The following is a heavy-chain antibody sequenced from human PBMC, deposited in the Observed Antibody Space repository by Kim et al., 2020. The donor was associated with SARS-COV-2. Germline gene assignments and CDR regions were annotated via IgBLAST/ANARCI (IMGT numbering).Heavy chain of an antibody. CDR1: GGSISSSSYY. D-gene: IGHD3-3*01. J-gene: IGHJ5*02. Sequence: SETLSLTCTVSGGSISSSSYYWGWIRQPPGKGLEWIGSIYYSGSTYYNPSLKSRVTISVDTSKNQFSLKLSSVTAADTAVYYCARHWTIFGVVTHNNWFDPWGQGTLVTVSS. CDR3: ARHWTIFGVVTHNNWFDP. V-gene: IGHV4-39*01. CDR2: IYYSGST.